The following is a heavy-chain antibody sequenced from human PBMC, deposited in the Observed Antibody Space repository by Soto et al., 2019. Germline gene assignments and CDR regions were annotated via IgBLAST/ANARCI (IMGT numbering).Heavy chain of an antibody. V-gene: IGHV4-59*12. CDR3: ASISSPPYSGIQLDVVYF. D-gene: IGHD1-26*01. Sequence: SEKLPLTCTVSGGTIRRYHWSWIRQPPGKGLEWIGYIYYSGSTNYNPSLKSRVTMSVDTSRNHFSLKLSSVTAADTGVYFCASISSPPYSGIQLDVVYFCGPGTTVTGSS. J-gene: IGHJ6*02. CDR2: IYYSGST. CDR1: GGTIRRYH.